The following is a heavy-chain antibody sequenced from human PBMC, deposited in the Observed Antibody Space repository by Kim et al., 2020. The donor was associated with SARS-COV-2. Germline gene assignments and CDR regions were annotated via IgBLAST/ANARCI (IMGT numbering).Heavy chain of an antibody. D-gene: IGHD6-13*01. CDR1: GFTFSSYG. Sequence: GGSLRLSCAASGFTFSSYGMHWVRQAPGKGLEWVAVIWYDGSNKYYADSVKGRFTISRDNSKNTLYLQMNSLRAEDTAVYYCARERASSWDAFDIWGQGTMVTVSS. CDR2: IWYDGSNK. J-gene: IGHJ3*02. CDR3: ARERASSWDAFDI. V-gene: IGHV3-33*01.